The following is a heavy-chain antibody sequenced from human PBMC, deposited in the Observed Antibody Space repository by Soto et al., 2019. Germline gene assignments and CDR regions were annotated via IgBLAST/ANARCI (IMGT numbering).Heavy chain of an antibody. CDR1: GFTFSSYG. Sequence: QVQLVESGGGVVQPGRSLRISCAASGFTFSSYGMHWVRQAPGKGLEWVAVISYDGSNKEYADSVKDRFTISRDNSKNTLYLQMNRLWAEDPAVYYYAKDQYSGRYPWAFDYWGQDTKVTVSS. J-gene: IGHJ4*02. V-gene: IGHV3-30*18. CDR3: AKDQYSGRYPWAFDY. CDR2: ISYDGSNK. D-gene: IGHD1-26*01.